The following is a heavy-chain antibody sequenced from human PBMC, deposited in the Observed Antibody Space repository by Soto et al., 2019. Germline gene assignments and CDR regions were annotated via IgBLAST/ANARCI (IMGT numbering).Heavy chain of an antibody. Sequence: SETLSLTCAVYGGSFSGYYWSWIRQPPGKGLEWIGEINHSGSTNYNPFLKSRVTISVDTSKNQFSLKLSSVTAADTAVYYCARARTYYDILTGYHRAYYFDYWGQGTLVTVSS. CDR3: ARARTYYDILTGYHRAYYFDY. D-gene: IGHD3-9*01. J-gene: IGHJ4*02. CDR1: GGSFSGYY. CDR2: INHSGST. V-gene: IGHV4-34*01.